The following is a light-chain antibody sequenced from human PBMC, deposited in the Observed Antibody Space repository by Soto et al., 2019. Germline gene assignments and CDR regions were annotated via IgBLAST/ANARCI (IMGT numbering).Light chain of an antibody. J-gene: IGLJ1*01. CDR2: EVS. Sequence: QSVLTQPASVSGSPGQSITISCTGTSSDVGGYDSLSWYQQHPGKAPKLMIYEVSHRPSGVSHRFSGSKSGHTASLTISGIQAEDEADYYCTSYTSSSTLDYVFGTGTKVTVL. CDR1: SSDVGGYDS. V-gene: IGLV2-14*01. CDR3: TSYTSSSTLDYV.